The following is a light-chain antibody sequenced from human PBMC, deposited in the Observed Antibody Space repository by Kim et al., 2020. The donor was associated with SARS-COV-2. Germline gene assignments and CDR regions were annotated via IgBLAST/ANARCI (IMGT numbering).Light chain of an antibody. CDR2: DVS. Sequence: GQSLTISCTGTSSDVGVYNYVSWYQHHPGKAPKLMVYDVSQRPSGVSNRFSGSKSGNTASLTISGLQTEDEADYYCSSYTITSTFVFGPGTKVTVL. V-gene: IGLV2-14*03. CDR3: SSYTITSTFV. CDR1: SSDVGVYNY. J-gene: IGLJ1*01.